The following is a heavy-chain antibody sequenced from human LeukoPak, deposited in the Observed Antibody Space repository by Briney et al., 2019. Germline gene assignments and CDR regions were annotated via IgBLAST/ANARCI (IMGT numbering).Heavy chain of an antibody. V-gene: IGHV4-59*01. D-gene: IGHD3-9*01. CDR3: AAILSGYYNEYYFDY. Sequence: SETLSLTCSVSGGSIGSYYWSWIRQPPGKGLEWIGYIYYSGITNYNPSLKSRVTISVDTSKNQFSLKLSSVTAADTAVYYCAAILSGYYNEYYFDYWGQGTLVTVSS. J-gene: IGHJ4*02. CDR1: GGSIGSYY. CDR2: IYYSGIT.